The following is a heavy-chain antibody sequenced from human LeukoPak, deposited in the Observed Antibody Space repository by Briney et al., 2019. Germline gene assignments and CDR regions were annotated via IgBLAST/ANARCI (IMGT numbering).Heavy chain of an antibody. CDR3: ARGCDRSTSCPWDDAFDI. D-gene: IGHD2-2*01. Sequence: MASETLSLTCTVSGGSISSYYWSWIRQPPGKGLEWIGYIYYSGSTNYNPSLKSRVTISIDKSKNQFSLKVRSVIAADAAVYYCARGCDRSTSCPWDDAFDIWGQGTMVTVSS. CDR2: IYYSGST. V-gene: IGHV4-59*01. CDR1: GGSISSYY. J-gene: IGHJ3*02.